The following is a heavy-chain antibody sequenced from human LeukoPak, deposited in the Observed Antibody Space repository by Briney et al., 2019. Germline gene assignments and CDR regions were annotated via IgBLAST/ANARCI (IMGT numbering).Heavy chain of an antibody. Sequence: SETLSLTCTVSGGSISSYYWSWIRQPPGKGLEWIGYIYYSGSTNYNPSLKSRVTISVDTSKNQFSLKLSSVTAADTAVYYCARPARYYYGSGSHGPLDYWGQGTLVTVSS. V-gene: IGHV4-59*12. CDR2: IYYSGST. CDR1: GGSISSYY. J-gene: IGHJ4*02. D-gene: IGHD3-10*01. CDR3: ARPARYYYGSGSHGPLDY.